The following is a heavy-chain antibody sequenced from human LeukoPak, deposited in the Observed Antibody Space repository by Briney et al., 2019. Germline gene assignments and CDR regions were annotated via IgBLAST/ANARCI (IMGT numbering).Heavy chain of an antibody. Sequence: ASVKVSCKASGYTFTSYYMHWVRQAPGKGLAWMGIINPSGGSTSYVQKFQGRVTMNRDTSTSTVYMELSSLRSEDTAVYYCAKEGYCSSTSCYGGAFDIWGQGTMVTVSS. J-gene: IGHJ3*02. V-gene: IGHV1-46*01. CDR3: AKEGYCSSTSCYGGAFDI. CDR1: GYTFTSYY. CDR2: INPSGGST. D-gene: IGHD2-2*01.